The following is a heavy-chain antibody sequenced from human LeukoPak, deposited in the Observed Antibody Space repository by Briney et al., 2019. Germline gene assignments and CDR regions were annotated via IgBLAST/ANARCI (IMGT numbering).Heavy chain of an antibody. J-gene: IGHJ5*02. D-gene: IGHD3-22*01. CDR1: GGSISSYY. Sequence: SETLSLTCTVSGGSISSYYWTWIRQPAGKVLEWIGRIYTGGSTNYNPSLKSRVTMSVDTPKNQFSLKMSSVTAADTALYYCARDQIDCSGYSPGWFDPWGQGTLVTVSS. V-gene: IGHV4-4*07. CDR3: ARDQIDCSGYSPGWFDP. CDR2: IYTGGST.